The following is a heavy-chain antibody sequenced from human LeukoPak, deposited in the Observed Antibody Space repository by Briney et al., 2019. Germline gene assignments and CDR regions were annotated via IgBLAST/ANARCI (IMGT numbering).Heavy chain of an antibody. J-gene: IGHJ4*02. CDR1: GYTFTGYY. V-gene: IGHV1-2*02. CDR3: ARGLVDTAMVPNDY. Sequence: ASVKVSCKASGYTFTGYYMHWVRQAPGQGLEWMGWINPNSGGTNYAQKFQGRVTMTRDTSISTAYMELSRRRSDDTAVYYCARGLVDTAMVPNDYWGQGTLVTVSS. D-gene: IGHD5-18*01. CDR2: INPNSGGT.